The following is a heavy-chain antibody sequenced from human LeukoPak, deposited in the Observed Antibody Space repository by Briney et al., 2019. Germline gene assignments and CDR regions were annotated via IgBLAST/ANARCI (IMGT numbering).Heavy chain of an antibody. D-gene: IGHD6-19*01. V-gene: IGHV1-2*02. Sequence: AAVKVSCKASGYTFTDYYIHLIRQRPGQGPEWMGWMNPNSGGTNYAQKFQGGVTMTRDTSITTAYMELSSLRSDDTAVYYCAPRRVAADKGFDYWGQGTLVTVSS. CDR1: GYTFTDYY. J-gene: IGHJ4*02. CDR2: MNPNSGGT. CDR3: APRRVAADKGFDY.